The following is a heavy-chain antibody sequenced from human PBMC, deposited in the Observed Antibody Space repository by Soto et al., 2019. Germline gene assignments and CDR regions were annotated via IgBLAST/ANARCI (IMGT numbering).Heavy chain of an antibody. Sequence: SETLSLTCAVSGYSISSSNWWGWIRQPPGKGLEWIGYIYYSGSTYYNPSLKSRVTMSVDTSKNQFSLKLSSVTAADTAVYYCARQGCSGGSCHLFYMDVWGKGTTVTVSS. CDR1: GYSISSSNW. J-gene: IGHJ6*03. V-gene: IGHV4-28*01. CDR3: ARQGCSGGSCHLFYMDV. CDR2: IYYSGST. D-gene: IGHD2-15*01.